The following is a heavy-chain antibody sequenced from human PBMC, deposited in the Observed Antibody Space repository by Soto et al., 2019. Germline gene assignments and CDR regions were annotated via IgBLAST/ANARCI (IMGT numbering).Heavy chain of an antibody. CDR3: ARPAAAAWEGENYYYYMDV. V-gene: IGHV4-59*08. D-gene: IGHD6-13*01. CDR1: GGSISSYY. CDR2: IYYSGST. Sequence: QVQLQESGPGLVKPSETLSLTCTVSGGSISSYYWSWIRQPPGKGLEWIGYIYYSGSTNYNPSLKSRVTISVDTSKNQFSLKLSSVTAADTAVYYCARPAAAAWEGENYYYYMDVWGKGTTVTVSS. J-gene: IGHJ6*03.